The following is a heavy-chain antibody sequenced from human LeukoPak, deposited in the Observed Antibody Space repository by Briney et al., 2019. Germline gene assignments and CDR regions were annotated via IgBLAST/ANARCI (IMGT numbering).Heavy chain of an antibody. V-gene: IGHV2-70*11. J-gene: IGHJ4*02. CDR3: ARIRATTVTKRVFDY. CDR2: IDWDDDK. D-gene: IGHD4-17*01. Sequence: SGPTLVNPTQTLTLTCTFSGFSLRTSGMCVSWIRQPPGKALEWLARIDWDDDKYYSTSLKTRLTISKDTSKSQVVLTMTNIVPVHPHTYYSARIRATTVTKRVFDYWGQGTLVTVST. CDR1: GFSLRTSGMC.